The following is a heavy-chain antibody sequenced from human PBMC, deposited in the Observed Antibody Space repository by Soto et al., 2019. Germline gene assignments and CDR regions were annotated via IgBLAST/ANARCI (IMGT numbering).Heavy chain of an antibody. CDR1: GYTFTSYA. Sequence: GASVKVSCQASGYTFTSYAMHLVRQAPEQRFGWMGWINAGNGNTKYSQKFQGRVTIPRDTSASTAYMELSSLRSEDTAFFYFARDHCTNGVCYYFDYWGQGTLVTVSS. J-gene: IGHJ4*02. CDR3: ARDHCTNGVCYYFDY. D-gene: IGHD2-8*01. CDR2: INAGNGNT. V-gene: IGHV1-3*01.